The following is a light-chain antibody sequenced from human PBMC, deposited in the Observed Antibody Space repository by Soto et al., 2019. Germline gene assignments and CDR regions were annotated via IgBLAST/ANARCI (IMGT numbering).Light chain of an antibody. J-gene: IGLJ1*01. CDR1: RSYVGGYSY. Sequence: SVLTQPASLSGSPGQSIALSCTGTRSYVGGYSYVSWYQQQPGKAPKLVISDVSNRPSGVSDRFSGSKSGNTASLTISGLQTEDEADYYCASYTTSSTYVFGTGTKVTVL. V-gene: IGLV2-14*01. CDR2: DVS. CDR3: ASYTTSSTYV.